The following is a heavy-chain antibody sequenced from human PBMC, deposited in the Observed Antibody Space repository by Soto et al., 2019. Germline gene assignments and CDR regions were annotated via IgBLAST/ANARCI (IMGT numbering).Heavy chain of an antibody. CDR2: IYVTGPV. Sequence: PSETLSLTCSVSGAALNSGNYYWSWIRQVPGKGLEWIGHIYVTGPVDYNPSLRDRITISQDTSERQFSLNLRLVTAADTAVYYCARRRIATNNYKWFDAWGQGTQVTVSS. J-gene: IGHJ5*02. D-gene: IGHD2-21*01. CDR1: GAALNSGNYY. V-gene: IGHV4-31*03. CDR3: ARRRIATNNYKWFDA.